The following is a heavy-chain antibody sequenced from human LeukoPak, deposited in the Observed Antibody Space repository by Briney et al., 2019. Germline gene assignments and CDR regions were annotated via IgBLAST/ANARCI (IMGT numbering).Heavy chain of an antibody. CDR3: ARDYILPLETDNGDGFAI. CDR2: VSPSHTTR. Sequence: GASVTVSCKASGYTFTSYGISWVRQAPGKGFEWMGWVSPSHTTRVYAQEFKGRVTMTADTKTNTVSMELRSLRFDDTAVYFCARDYILPLETDNGDGFAIWGQGTVVTVSS. J-gene: IGHJ3*02. V-gene: IGHV1-18*01. D-gene: IGHD3-3*02. CDR1: GYTFTSYG.